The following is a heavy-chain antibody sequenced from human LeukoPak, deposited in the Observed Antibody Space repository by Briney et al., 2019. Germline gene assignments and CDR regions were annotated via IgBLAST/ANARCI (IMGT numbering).Heavy chain of an antibody. Sequence: GGSLRLSCAASGFTFSSYSMNWVRQAPGKGLEWVSSISSSSSYIYYADSVKGRFTISRDNAKNSLYLQMNSLRAEDTAVYYCARDGAVAGDAFDIWGQGTMVTVSS. V-gene: IGHV3-21*01. CDR3: ARDGAVAGDAFDI. CDR1: GFTFSSYS. CDR2: ISSSSSYI. D-gene: IGHD6-19*01. J-gene: IGHJ3*02.